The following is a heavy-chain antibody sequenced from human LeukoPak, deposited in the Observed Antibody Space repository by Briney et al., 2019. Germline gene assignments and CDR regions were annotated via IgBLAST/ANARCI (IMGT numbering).Heavy chain of an antibody. V-gene: IGHV4-31*03. CDR2: IYYSGST. Sequence: SETLSLTCTVSGGPINSGGYYWSWIRQHPGKGLEWIGYIYYSGSTYYNPSLKSRVTISIDTSKNQFSLKLSSVTAADTAVYYCARDGGYCSGGNCFDAFDIWGQGTMVTVSS. CDR3: ARDGGYCSGGNCFDAFDI. CDR1: GGPINSGGYY. D-gene: IGHD2-15*01. J-gene: IGHJ3*02.